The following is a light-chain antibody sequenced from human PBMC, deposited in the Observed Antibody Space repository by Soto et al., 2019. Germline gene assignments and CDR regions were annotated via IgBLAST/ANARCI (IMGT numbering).Light chain of an antibody. V-gene: IGKV3-15*01. J-gene: IGKJ2*01. CDR1: QSVSNN. Sequence: EIVMTQSPATLSVSPGERATLSCRASQSVSNNLAWYQQKPGQTPRLLIYGASTRATGIPVRFSGSGSGTEFTLTISSLQSEDFAVYYCQQYNNWPSVTFGQGTKLEIK. CDR2: GAS. CDR3: QQYNNWPSVT.